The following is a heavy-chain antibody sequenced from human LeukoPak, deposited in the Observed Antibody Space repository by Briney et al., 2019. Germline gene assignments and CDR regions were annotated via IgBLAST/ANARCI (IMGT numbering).Heavy chain of an antibody. J-gene: IGHJ5*02. CDR1: GDSVSTASNA. Sequence: SQTLSLTCAISGDSVSTASNAWYWIRQSPSRGLEWLGRTYCRSKWYNDYAVSVKSRITINPDTSKNQFSLQLNSVTPEDTAVYYCARAPDYYDSSGYYYGNWFDPWGQGTLVTVSS. CDR3: ARAPDYYDSSGYYYGNWFDP. CDR2: TYCRSKWYN. V-gene: IGHV6-1*01. D-gene: IGHD3-22*01.